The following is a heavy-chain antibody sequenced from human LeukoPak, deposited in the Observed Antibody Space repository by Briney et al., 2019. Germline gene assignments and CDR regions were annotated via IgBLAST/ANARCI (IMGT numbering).Heavy chain of an antibody. Sequence: PSETLSLTCAVYGGSFSGYYWSWIRQPPGKGLEWIGEINHSGSTNYNPSLKSRVTISVDTSKNQFSLKLSSVTAADTAVYYCARLGYGRYYYYYMDVWGKGTTVTISS. CDR2: INHSGST. D-gene: IGHD5-18*01. V-gene: IGHV4-34*01. J-gene: IGHJ6*03. CDR1: GGSFSGYY. CDR3: ARLGYGRYYYYYMDV.